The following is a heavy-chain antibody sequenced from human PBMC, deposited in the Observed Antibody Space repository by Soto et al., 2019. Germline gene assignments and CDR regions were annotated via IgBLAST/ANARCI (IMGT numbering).Heavy chain of an antibody. CDR2: INAGNGNT. CDR1: GYTFTSYA. D-gene: IGHD6-19*01. Sequence: ASVKVSCKASGYTFTSYAMHWVRQAPGQRLEWMGWINAGNGNTKYSQKFQGRVTITRDTSASTAYMELSSLRSEDTAVYYCVRRGTYSSGWDYWGQGTLVTVSS. CDR3: VRRGTYSSGWDY. V-gene: IGHV1-3*01. J-gene: IGHJ4*02.